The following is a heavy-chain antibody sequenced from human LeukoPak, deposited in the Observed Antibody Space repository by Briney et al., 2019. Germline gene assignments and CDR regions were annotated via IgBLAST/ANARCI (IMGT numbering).Heavy chain of an antibody. Sequence: GASVKVSCKASGYTFTGYYMRWVRQAPGQGLEWMGRINPNSGGTNYAQKFQGRVTMTRDTSISTAYMELSRLRSDDTAVYYCARGKYYYDSSGPTPAGYWGQGTLVTVSS. CDR2: INPNSGGT. J-gene: IGHJ4*02. D-gene: IGHD3-22*01. CDR1: GYTFTGYY. CDR3: ARGKYYYDSSGPTPAGY. V-gene: IGHV1-2*06.